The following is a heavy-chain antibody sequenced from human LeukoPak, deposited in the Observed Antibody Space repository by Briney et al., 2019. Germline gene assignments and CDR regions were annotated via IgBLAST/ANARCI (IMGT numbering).Heavy chain of an antibody. J-gene: IGHJ3*02. CDR1: GGSISSYY. CDR2: IYYSGST. V-gene: IGHV4-59*08. D-gene: IGHD3-22*01. CDR3: ARRARDYYDSKLDAFDI. Sequence: SETLSLTCTVSGGSISSYYWSWIRQPPGKGLEWIGYIYYSGSTNYNPSLKSRVTISVDTSKNQFSLKLSSVTAADTAVYYCARRARDYYDSKLDAFDIWGQGTMVTVSS.